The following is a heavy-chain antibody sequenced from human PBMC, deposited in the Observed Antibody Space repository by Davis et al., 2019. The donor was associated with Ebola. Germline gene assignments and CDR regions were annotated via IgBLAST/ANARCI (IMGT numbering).Heavy chain of an antibody. V-gene: IGHV4-38-2*02. CDR3: AIKVGATNFDY. CDR2: IYHSGST. J-gene: IGHJ4*02. D-gene: IGHD1-26*01. Sequence: GSLRLSCTVSGYSISSGYYWGWIRQPPGKGLEWIGSIYHSGSTYYNPSLKSRVTISVDTSKNLFSLKLSSVTAADTAVYYCAIKVGATNFDYWGQGTLVTVSS. CDR1: GYSISSGYY.